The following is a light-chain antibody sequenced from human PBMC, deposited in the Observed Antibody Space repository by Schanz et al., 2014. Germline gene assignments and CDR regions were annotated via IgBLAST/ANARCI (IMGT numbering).Light chain of an antibody. V-gene: IGKV1-5*01. CDR1: ESISNW. J-gene: IGKJ4*01. Sequence: DIQMPQSPSTLSASVGDRVTITCRASESISNWLAWYQQKPGKAPKVLMYDASSLESGVPSRFSGSGWGTEFPLTISSLQPDDFAAYYCQQYHSYPLTFGGGTMVGIK. CDR2: DAS. CDR3: QQYHSYPLT.